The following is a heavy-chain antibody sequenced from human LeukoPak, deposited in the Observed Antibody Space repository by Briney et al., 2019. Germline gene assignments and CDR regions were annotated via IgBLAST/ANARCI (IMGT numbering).Heavy chain of an antibody. Sequence: PSETLSLTCTVSGGSISSSSYYWGWIRQPPGKGLEWIGSIYYSGSTYYNPSLKSRVTISVDTSKNQFSLKLSSVTAADTAVYYRARRQGNDFWSGYYTWDYWGQGTLVTVSS. J-gene: IGHJ4*02. CDR2: IYYSGST. D-gene: IGHD3-3*01. V-gene: IGHV4-39*07. CDR3: ARRQGNDFWSGYYTWDY. CDR1: GGSISSSSYY.